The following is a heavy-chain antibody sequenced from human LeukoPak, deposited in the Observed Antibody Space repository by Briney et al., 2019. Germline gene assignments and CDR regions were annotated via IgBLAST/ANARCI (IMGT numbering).Heavy chain of an antibody. CDR1: GGSISSYY. J-gene: IGHJ4*02. V-gene: IGHV4-59*01. CDR3: ARADYGSGSHLFDY. Sequence: SETLSLTCTVSGGSISSYYWSWIRQPPGKGLEWIGYIYYSGSTNYNPSLKSRVTISVDTSKNQFSLKLSSVTAADTAVHYCARADYGSGSHLFDYWGQGTLVTVSS. CDR2: IYYSGST. D-gene: IGHD3-10*01.